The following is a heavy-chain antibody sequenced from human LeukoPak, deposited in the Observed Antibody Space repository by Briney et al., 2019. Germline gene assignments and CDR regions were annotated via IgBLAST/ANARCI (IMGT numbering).Heavy chain of an antibody. CDR3: AKDSSSIAAAGTSFDY. CDR1: GFTFGSCW. D-gene: IGHD6-13*01. J-gene: IGHJ4*02. Sequence: QLVESGGGMVQPGGSLRLSCAASGFTFGSCWMNWVRQTPGKGLEWVANINQDGSQKFYVDSVKGRFTISRDNANNSLYLQMNSLRAEDTAVYYCAKDSSSIAAAGTSFDYWGQGTLVTVSS. CDR2: INQDGSQK. V-gene: IGHV3-7*03.